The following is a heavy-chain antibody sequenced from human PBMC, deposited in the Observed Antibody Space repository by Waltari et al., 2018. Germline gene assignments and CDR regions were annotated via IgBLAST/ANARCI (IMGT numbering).Heavy chain of an antibody. CDR2: IWYEGSNK. D-gene: IGHD5-18*01. J-gene: IGHJ4*02. CDR1: GFPFSRYG. CDR3: AAHGDRRGYSYGYSIDY. V-gene: IGHV3-33*01. Sequence: QVQLVESGGGVVQPGRSLRLSCAASGFPFSRYGMHWVRQAPGQGLEGGGVIWYEGSNKYYANSVKGRFTNSRDNSKNTLYLQMNRLRAEGTAGYYWAAHGDRRGYSYGYSIDYWGQGTLVTVSS.